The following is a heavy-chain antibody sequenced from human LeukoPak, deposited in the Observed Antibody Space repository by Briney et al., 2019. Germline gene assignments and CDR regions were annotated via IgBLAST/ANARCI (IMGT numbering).Heavy chain of an antibody. J-gene: IGHJ4*02. V-gene: IGHV3-11*01. CDR3: ARERWLQLKLFDY. CDR1: GFTFSDYY. Sequence: PGGSLRLSCAASGFTFSDYYMSWIRQAPGKGLEWVSYISSSGSTIYYADSVKGRFTISRDNAKSSLYLQMNSLRAEDTAVYYCARERWLQLKLFDYWGQGTLVTVSS. D-gene: IGHD5-24*01. CDR2: ISSSGSTI.